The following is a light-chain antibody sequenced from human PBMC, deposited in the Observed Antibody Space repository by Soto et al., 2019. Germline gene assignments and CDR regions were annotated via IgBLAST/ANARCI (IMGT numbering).Light chain of an antibody. Sequence: QSALNQPASVSGSPGQSITISCTGTSSDVGNYNLVSWYQQYPGKAPKLMIYEGGKRPSGVSNRFSGSKSGNTASLTISGLQAEDEADYYCCSFALRSTLIFGGGTK. V-gene: IGLV2-23*01. J-gene: IGLJ2*01. CDR2: EGG. CDR3: CSFALRSTLI. CDR1: SSDVGNYNL.